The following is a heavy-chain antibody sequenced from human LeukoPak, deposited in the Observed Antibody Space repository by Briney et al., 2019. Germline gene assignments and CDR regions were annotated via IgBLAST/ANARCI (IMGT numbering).Heavy chain of an antibody. Sequence: GGSLRLSCTGSGFTFGDYAMSWVRQAPGKGLEWVSSISSSSSYMYYTDSVKGRFTISRDNAKNSLYLQMNSLRAEDTAVYYCARDYYGPADYWGQGTLVTVSS. CDR3: ARDYYGPADY. D-gene: IGHD3-10*01. CDR1: GFTFGDYA. V-gene: IGHV3-21*01. CDR2: ISSSSSYM. J-gene: IGHJ4*02.